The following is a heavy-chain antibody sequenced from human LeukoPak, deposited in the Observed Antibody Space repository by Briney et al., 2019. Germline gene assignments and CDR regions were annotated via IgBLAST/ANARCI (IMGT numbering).Heavy chain of an antibody. D-gene: IGHD3-10*02. CDR3: ARDSPVCSF. J-gene: IGHJ4*02. Sequence: SGGSLRLSCAASGFTFTSHAMSWVRQAPGKGLEWVSAISDSGDGTYYADFVKGRFTISRDDSKNTLYLQMNSLRAEDTAVYYCARDSPVCSFWGQGTLVTVS. CDR2: ISDSGDGT. CDR1: GFTFTSHA. V-gene: IGHV3-23*01.